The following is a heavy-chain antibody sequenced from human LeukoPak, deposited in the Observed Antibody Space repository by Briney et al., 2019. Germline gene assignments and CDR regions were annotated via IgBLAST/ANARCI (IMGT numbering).Heavy chain of an antibody. CDR3: AREGSYSSSWFDY. D-gene: IGHD6-13*01. CDR1: GFTFSSYS. J-gene: IGHJ4*02. CDR2: ISSSGSTI. V-gene: IGHV3-48*04. Sequence: GGSLRLSCAASGFTFSSYSMNWVRQAPGKGLEWVSYISSSGSTIYYADSVKGRFTISRDNAKNSLYLQMNSLRAEDTAVYYCAREGSYSSSWFDYWGQGTLVTVSS.